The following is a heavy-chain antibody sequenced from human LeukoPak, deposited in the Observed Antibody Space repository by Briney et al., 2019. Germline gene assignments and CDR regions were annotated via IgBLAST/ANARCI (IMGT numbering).Heavy chain of an antibody. CDR1: GLTYRRFW. CDR3: ARVHNYWECSY. J-gene: IGHJ4*02. D-gene: IGHD5-24*01. Sequence: PGGSLRLPHAVSGLTYRRFWMLWVRQASGKGLEWVAHIKEDGTEEYYVDSVKGRFTISRDNAKNSLYLQMNSLRAEDTAVYFCARVHNYWECSYRGQGTLVSVSS. V-gene: IGHV3-7*05. CDR2: IKEDGTEE.